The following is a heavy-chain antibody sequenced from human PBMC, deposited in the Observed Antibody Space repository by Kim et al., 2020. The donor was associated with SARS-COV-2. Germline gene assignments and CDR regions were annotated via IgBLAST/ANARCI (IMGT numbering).Heavy chain of an antibody. Sequence: SETLSLTCTVSGGSVSSGSYYWSWIRQPPGKGLEWIGYIYYSGSTNYNPSLKSRVTISVDTSKNQFSLKLSSVTAADTAVYYCARDRKAVAGLHPYYYYYGMDVWGQGTAVTVSS. D-gene: IGHD6-19*01. CDR3: ARDRKAVAGLHPYYYYYGMDV. CDR1: GGSVSSGSYY. V-gene: IGHV4-61*01. CDR2: IYYSGST. J-gene: IGHJ6*02.